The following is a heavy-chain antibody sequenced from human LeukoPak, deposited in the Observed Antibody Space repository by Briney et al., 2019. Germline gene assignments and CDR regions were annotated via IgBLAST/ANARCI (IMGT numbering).Heavy chain of an antibody. CDR2: IRSEAYDGTT. V-gene: IGHV3-49*04. CDR1: GFNVDEFD. Sequence: PGGSLRLSCRASGFNVDEFDMSWVRQAPGKGREWVSSIRSEAYDGTTDSAASVEGRFTISRDDSRNIAYLQMNSLKIEGSGLYYGSGRATAARRGKDYWGEGTLVTVSS. CDR3: SGRATAARRGKDY. J-gene: IGHJ4*02. D-gene: IGHD6-6*01.